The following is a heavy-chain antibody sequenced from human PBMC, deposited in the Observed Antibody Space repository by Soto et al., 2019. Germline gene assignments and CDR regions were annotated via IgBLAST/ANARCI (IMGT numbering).Heavy chain of an antibody. Sequence: GGSLRLSCAASGFTFSSYAMSWVRQAPGKGLEWVSSISSSSSSTYYADSVKGRFTISRDNSKNTLYLQMNSLRAEDTAVYYCAKASRIAARHFDYWGQGTLVTVSS. V-gene: IGHV3-23*01. D-gene: IGHD6-6*01. CDR1: GFTFSSYA. CDR3: AKASRIAARHFDY. CDR2: ISSSSSST. J-gene: IGHJ4*02.